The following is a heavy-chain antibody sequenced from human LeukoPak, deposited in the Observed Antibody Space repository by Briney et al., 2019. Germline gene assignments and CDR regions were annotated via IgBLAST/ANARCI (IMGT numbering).Heavy chain of an antibody. CDR1: GYTFTGYY. D-gene: IGHD3-22*01. Sequence: GASVKVSCKASGYTFTGYYMHWVRQAPGQGLEWMGRINPNSGGTNYAQKFQGRVTMTRDTSISTAYMELSRLRSDDTAVYYCARVKTIYDSSGYYPTWGQGTLVTVSS. J-gene: IGHJ5*02. CDR3: ARVKTIYDSSGYYPT. V-gene: IGHV1-2*06. CDR2: INPNSGGT.